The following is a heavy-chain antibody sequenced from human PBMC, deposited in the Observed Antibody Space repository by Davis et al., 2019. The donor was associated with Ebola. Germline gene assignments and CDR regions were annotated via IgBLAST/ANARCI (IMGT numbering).Heavy chain of an antibody. CDR2: IYYSGST. J-gene: IGHJ3*02. CDR3: ARRPSSWYRKAFDI. CDR1: GGSISSSSYY. D-gene: IGHD6-13*01. Sequence: SETLSLTCTASGGSISSSSYYWGWIRQPPGKGLEWIGSIYYSGSTYYNPSLKSRVTISVDTSKNQFSLKLSSVTAADTAEYYCARRPSSWYRKAFDIWGQGTMVTVSS. V-gene: IGHV4-39*01.